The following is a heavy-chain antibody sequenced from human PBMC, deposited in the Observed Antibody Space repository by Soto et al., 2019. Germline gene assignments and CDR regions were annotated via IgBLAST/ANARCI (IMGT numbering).Heavy chain of an antibody. CDR1: GFTFSTYA. V-gene: IGHV3-23*01. Sequence: GSLRLSCAASGFTFSTYAMTWVRQAPGRGLEWVSTILHDETPFYTDSVKGRFTISRDNVRGTLYLQMNGLRVEDAALYFCAKDLFPTSGQRFFFESWGQGSLVTVSS. CDR3: AKDLFPTSGQRFFFES. D-gene: IGHD2-21*01. CDR2: ILHDETP. J-gene: IGHJ4*02.